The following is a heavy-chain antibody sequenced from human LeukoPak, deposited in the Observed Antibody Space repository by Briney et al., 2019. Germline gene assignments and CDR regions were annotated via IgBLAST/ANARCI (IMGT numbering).Heavy chain of an antibody. J-gene: IGHJ4*02. Sequence: SVNVSCKASGGTFSSYAISWVRQAPGQGLEWMGEIIPIFGTANYAQKFQGRVTITADKSTSTAYMELSSLRSEDTAVYYCASGWNCSGGSCYSGDYWGQGTLVTVSS. D-gene: IGHD2-15*01. V-gene: IGHV1-69*06. CDR3: ASGWNCSGGSCYSGDY. CDR2: IIPIFGTA. CDR1: GGTFSSYA.